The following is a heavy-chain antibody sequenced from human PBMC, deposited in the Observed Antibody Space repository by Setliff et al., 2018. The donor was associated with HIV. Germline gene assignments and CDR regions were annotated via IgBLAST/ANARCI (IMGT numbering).Heavy chain of an antibody. J-gene: IGHJ6*02. CDR2: ISAYNGNT. CDR1: GYTFPSYG. V-gene: IGHV1-18*01. Sequence: GASVKVSCKASGYTFPSYGISWVRQAPGQGLEWMGWISAYNGNTNYAQKLQGRVTMTTDTSTSTAYMVRRSLRSDDTAVYYCARDRCSGGSCTSSDYYNGMDVWGQGNTVTASS. CDR3: ARDRCSGGSCTSSDYYNGMDV. D-gene: IGHD2-15*01.